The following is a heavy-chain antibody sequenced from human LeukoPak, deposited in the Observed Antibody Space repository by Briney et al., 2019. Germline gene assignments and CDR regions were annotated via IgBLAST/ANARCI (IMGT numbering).Heavy chain of an antibody. J-gene: IGHJ4*02. CDR1: GFTFSSYA. Sequence: GGSLRLSCAASGFTFSSYAMSWVRQAPGKGLEWVSAISGSGGSTYYADSVKGRFTISRDNSKNTLYLQMNSLRAEDTAVYYCAKDLGYCSGGSCYPDPSLFDYWGQGTLVTVSS. CDR2: ISGSGGST. V-gene: IGHV3-23*01. D-gene: IGHD2-15*01. CDR3: AKDLGYCSGGSCYPDPSLFDY.